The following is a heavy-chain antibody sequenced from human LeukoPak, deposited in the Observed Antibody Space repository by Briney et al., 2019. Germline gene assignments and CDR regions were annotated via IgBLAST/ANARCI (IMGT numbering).Heavy chain of an antibody. Sequence: GGSLRLSCAASGFNFNHYSMNWVRQAPGKGLEWVSSISSSGSDIYYADSVKGRFTISRDNAKNSLYLQMNSLTAEDTAVYYCARIRYDSSGYSDCWGQGTLVTVSS. D-gene: IGHD3-22*01. J-gene: IGHJ4*02. V-gene: IGHV3-21*01. CDR2: ISSSGSDI. CDR3: ARIRYDSSGYSDC. CDR1: GFNFNHYS.